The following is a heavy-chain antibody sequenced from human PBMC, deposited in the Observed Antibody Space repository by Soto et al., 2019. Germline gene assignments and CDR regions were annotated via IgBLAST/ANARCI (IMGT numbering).Heavy chain of an antibody. Sequence: SETLSLTCAVSGGSISSGNWWSWVRQPPGKGLEWIGEIYHSGSTNYNPSLKSRVTISVDTSKNQFSLKLSSVTAADTAVYYCARVDYYDSSGYYSPWGQGTLVTVSS. CDR3: ARVDYYDSSGYYSP. V-gene: IGHV4-4*02. D-gene: IGHD3-22*01. CDR1: GGSISSGNW. CDR2: IYHSGST. J-gene: IGHJ5*02.